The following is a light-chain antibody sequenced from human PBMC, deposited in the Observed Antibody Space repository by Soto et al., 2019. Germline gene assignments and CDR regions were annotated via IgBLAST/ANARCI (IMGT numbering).Light chain of an antibody. Sequence: EIVLTQSPGTLSLSPGERATLSCRASQSVTSNYLAWFQQRPGQAPRLLIYATSSRASAIPDRFSGSGSGTDFTLPISRLEPEDFAVYYCHQDGTSPQTFGQGNKVEIK. CDR1: QSVTSNY. V-gene: IGKV3-20*01. CDR3: HQDGTSPQT. J-gene: IGKJ1*01. CDR2: ATS.